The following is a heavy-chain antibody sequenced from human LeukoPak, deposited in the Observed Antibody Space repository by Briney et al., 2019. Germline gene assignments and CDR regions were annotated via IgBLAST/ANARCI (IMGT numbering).Heavy chain of an antibody. CDR1: GYTFTSYD. D-gene: IGHD1-7*01. J-gene: IGHJ4*02. Sequence: ASVKVSCKASGYTFTSYDINWVRQATGEGLEWMGRINPNSGGTNYAQKFQGRFTMNRDTSISTAYMELSRLRSDDTAVYYCARVTGTTSLWGQGTLVTVSS. CDR3: ARVTGTTSL. V-gene: IGHV1-2*06. CDR2: INPNSGGT.